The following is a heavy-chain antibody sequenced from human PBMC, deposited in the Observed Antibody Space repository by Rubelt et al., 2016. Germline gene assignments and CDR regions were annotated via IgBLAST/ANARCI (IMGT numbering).Heavy chain of an antibody. CDR3: ARTLEAARGACDI. J-gene: IGHJ3*02. CDR1: GGSISSSSYY. V-gene: IGHV4-39*07. D-gene: IGHD6-6*01. Sequence: QLQLQESGPGLVKPSETLSLTCTVSGGSISSSSYYWGWIRQPPGKGLEWIGSIYYGGSTYYNPSLRGRVTLSVDTSKNQFSLKLSSVTAADTAVYYCARTLEAARGACDIWGQGTMVTVSS. CDR2: IYYGGST.